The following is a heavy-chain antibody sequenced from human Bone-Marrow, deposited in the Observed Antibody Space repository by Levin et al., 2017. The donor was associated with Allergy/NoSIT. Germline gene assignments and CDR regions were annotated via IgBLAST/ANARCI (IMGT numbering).Heavy chain of an antibody. Sequence: SCAASGFTFSSYAMHWVRQAPGKGLEWVAVISHDSTKRYFADSLEGRFTISRDNSKNTLYLQMNSLRTEDTAVYYCAKPLFVDTAMDSWGQGTLVTVSS. D-gene: IGHD5-18*01. J-gene: IGHJ4*02. CDR2: ISHDSTKR. CDR1: GFTFSSYA. V-gene: IGHV3-30*18. CDR3: AKPLFVDTAMDS.